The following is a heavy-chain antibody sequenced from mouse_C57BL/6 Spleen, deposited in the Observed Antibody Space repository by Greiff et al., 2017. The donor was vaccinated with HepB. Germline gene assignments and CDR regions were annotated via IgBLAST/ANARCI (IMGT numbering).Heavy chain of an antibody. CDR3: TSYGNWYFDV. V-gene: IGHV14-1*01. Sequence: EVQLQQSGAELVRPGASVKLSCTASGFNIKDYYMHWVKQRPEQGLEWIGRIDPEDGDTEYAPKFQGKATLTADTSSNTAYLQLSSLPSEETAVYYCTSYGNWYFDVWGTGTTVTVSS. CDR2: IDPEDGDT. CDR1: GFNIKDYY. J-gene: IGHJ1*03. D-gene: IGHD2-1*01.